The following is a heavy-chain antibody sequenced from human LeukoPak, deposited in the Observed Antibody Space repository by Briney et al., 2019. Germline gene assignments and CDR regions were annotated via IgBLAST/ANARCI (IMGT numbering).Heavy chain of an antibody. CDR2: IYTSGST. V-gene: IGHV4-61*02. Sequence: KPSETLSLTCTVSGGSISSGSYYWSWIRQPAGKGLEWIGRIYTSGSTNYNPSLKSRVTISVDTSKNQFSLKLSSVTAADTAVYYCARAKGAAPRWGYYYYYMDVWGKGTTVTVSS. J-gene: IGHJ6*03. D-gene: IGHD4-23*01. CDR1: GGSISSGSYY. CDR3: ARAKGAAPRWGYYYYYMDV.